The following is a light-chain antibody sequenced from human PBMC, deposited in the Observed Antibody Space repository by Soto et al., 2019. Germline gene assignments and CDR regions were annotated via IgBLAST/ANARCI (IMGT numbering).Light chain of an antibody. J-gene: IGLJ3*02. Sequence: QSVLTQPPSVSGAPGQRVTMSCTGSNSNIGAGYDVHWYQQFPGTAPRLVIYGNTNRPSGVPDRFSGSKSGTSASLAITGIQAEDEAEYYCQSYDSSLSGLWVFGGGTKLTVL. CDR2: GNT. CDR1: NSNIGAGYD. V-gene: IGLV1-40*01. CDR3: QSYDSSLSGLWV.